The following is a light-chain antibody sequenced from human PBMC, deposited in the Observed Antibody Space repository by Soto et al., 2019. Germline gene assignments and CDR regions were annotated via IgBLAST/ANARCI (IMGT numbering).Light chain of an antibody. CDR3: QQYGSSPAT. Sequence: EILLTQSPCTLALSPGERATLSCRASQSVSSSYLAWYQQKPGQAPRLLIYGASSRAIGIPERFSGSGSGTDFTLTISRLEPEDFAVYYCQQYGSSPATFGQGTKVDIK. CDR1: QSVSSSY. CDR2: GAS. J-gene: IGKJ1*01. V-gene: IGKV3-20*01.